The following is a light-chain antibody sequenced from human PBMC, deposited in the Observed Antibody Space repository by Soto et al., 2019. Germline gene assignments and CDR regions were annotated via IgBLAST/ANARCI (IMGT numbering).Light chain of an antibody. V-gene: IGLV2-14*03. CDR3: SSFTSSSTYV. CDR2: DVT. CDR1: SSDVGAYKF. Sequence: QSALTQPASVSGSHGQSITISCTGTSSDVGAYKFVSWYQHHPGKAPKLIIYDVTTRPSGVSNRFSGSKSGDTASLTISGLQSEDEADYYCSSFTSSSTYVFGTGTKVTVL. J-gene: IGLJ1*01.